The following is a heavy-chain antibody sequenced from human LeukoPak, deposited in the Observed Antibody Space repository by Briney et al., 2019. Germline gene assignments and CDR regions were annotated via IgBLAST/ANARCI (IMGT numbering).Heavy chain of an antibody. CDR3: TRDLGQWLLQGIFFDY. CDR1: GYTFTSYY. V-gene: IGHV1-46*01. Sequence: GASVKVSCKASGYTFTSYYMHWVRQAPGQGLEWMGIINPSGGSTSYAQKFQGRVTMTRDTSTSTAYMELRSLRSDDTAVYYCTRDLGQWLLQGIFFDYWGQGTLVTVSS. D-gene: IGHD5-12*01. CDR2: INPSGGST. J-gene: IGHJ4*02.